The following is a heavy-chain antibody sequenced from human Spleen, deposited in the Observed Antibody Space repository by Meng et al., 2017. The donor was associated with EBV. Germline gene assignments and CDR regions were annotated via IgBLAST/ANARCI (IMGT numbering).Heavy chain of an antibody. Sequence: QVQLQQWGAGLLKPSATLSLTCAVYGGSFSGFYWSWTRHPPGKGLEWIGEINNSGSTNYSPSLKSRLTISVDTSKNQFSLKLNSVTAADTAVYYCARVPRRGARINTYYYGSGSYFWYFDYWGQGSMVTVSS. CDR1: GGSFSGFY. CDR2: INNSGST. J-gene: IGHJ4*02. V-gene: IGHV4-34*01. CDR3: ARVPRRGARINTYYYGSGSYFWYFDY. D-gene: IGHD3-10*01.